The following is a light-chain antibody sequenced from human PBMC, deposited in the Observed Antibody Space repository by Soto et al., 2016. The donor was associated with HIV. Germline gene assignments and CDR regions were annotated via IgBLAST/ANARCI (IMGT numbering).Light chain of an antibody. CDR1: QGIGYY. V-gene: IGKV1-39*01. CDR3: QQSYSTPYT. Sequence: DIQMTQSPSSLSASVGDRVTITCRASQGIGYYLNWYHQKPGKAPNLLIYAASSLQSGVPSRFSGSGSGTDFTLTISSLQPEDFATYYCQQSYSTPYTFGQGTKAGDQT. CDR2: AAS. J-gene: IGKJ2*01.